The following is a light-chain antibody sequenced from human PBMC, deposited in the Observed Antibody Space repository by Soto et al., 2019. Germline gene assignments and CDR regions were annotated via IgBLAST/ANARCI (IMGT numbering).Light chain of an antibody. CDR1: QSINIY. J-gene: IGKJ2*01. CDR2: GAS. CDR3: QQSYRSPYT. V-gene: IGKV1-39*01. Sequence: IQLTQSPSSLSASVGDRVTVTCRASQSINIYLNWYQQKPGKAPTLLIYGASTLQSGVPSRFSGGGSRPDFTLTISSLQTEDFATYYCQQSYRSPYTFGQGTKLEI.